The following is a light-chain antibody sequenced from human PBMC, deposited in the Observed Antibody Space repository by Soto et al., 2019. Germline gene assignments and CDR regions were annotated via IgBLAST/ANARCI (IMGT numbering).Light chain of an antibody. Sequence: EIVLTQSPATLSLSPGERATLSCRASQSVRNYLAWYQQKHGQAPRLLIYDASNRATGIPGRFSGSGSGTDFTLTISSLEPEDFAVYYCQQRSNWPWTFGQGTKVEIK. V-gene: IGKV3-11*01. CDR3: QQRSNWPWT. CDR2: DAS. CDR1: QSVRNY. J-gene: IGKJ1*01.